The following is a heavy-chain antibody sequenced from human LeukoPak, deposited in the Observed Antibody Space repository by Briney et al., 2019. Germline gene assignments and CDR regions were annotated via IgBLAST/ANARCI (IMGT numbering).Heavy chain of an antibody. V-gene: IGHV4-39*01. CDR2: IYYSGRT. J-gene: IGHJ4*02. D-gene: IGHD3-16*01. Sequence: SETLSLTCTVSGGSISSSSYYWGWIRQPPGKGLEWIGTIYYSGRTYYNPSLKSRVTISVDTSKNQFSLKLSSVTAADTAVYYCARPSLRGVSNWGQGTLVTVSS. CDR1: GGSISSSSYY. CDR3: ARPSLRGVSN.